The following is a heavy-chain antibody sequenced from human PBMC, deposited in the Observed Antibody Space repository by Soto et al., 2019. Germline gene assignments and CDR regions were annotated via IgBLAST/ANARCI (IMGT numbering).Heavy chain of an antibody. CDR2: INHSGST. CDR3: ARGDYSSSFWFDP. V-gene: IGHV4-34*01. CDR1: GGSFSGYY. J-gene: IGHJ5*02. Sequence: QVQLQQWGAGLLKPSETLSLTCAVYGGSFSGYYWSWIRQPPGKGLEWIGEINHSGSTNYNPSRKSRVTISVDTSKNQFSLKLSSVTAADTAVYYCARGDYSSSFWFDPWGQGTLVTVSS. D-gene: IGHD6-6*01.